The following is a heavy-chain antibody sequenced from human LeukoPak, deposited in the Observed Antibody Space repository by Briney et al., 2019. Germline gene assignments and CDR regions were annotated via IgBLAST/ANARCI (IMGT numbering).Heavy chain of an antibody. J-gene: IGHJ6*02. CDR1: GLTFSSYS. CDR2: ISSSSSYI. Sequence: GGSLRLSCAASGLTFSSYSMNWVRQAPGKGLEWVSSISSSSSYIYYADSVKGRFTISRDNAKNSLYLQMNSLRAEDTAVYYCARDPDPSYYDFWSGYFPRYYYGMDVWGQGTTVTVSS. V-gene: IGHV3-21*01. CDR3: ARDPDPSYYDFWSGYFPRYYYGMDV. D-gene: IGHD3-3*01.